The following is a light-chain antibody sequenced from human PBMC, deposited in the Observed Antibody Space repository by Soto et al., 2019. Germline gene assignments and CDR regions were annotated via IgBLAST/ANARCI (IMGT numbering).Light chain of an antibody. CDR2: GAS. J-gene: IGKJ2*01. CDR3: QLYGASPKYT. Sequence: EIVLTQSPGTLSLSPGQRATLSCRASQSVSSSSLAWYQQRPGQAPRLLIYGASRRATGIPDRFSGSGSGTDFTLTISRLEPEDFAVYYCQLYGASPKYTVGQGTKLEIK. V-gene: IGKV3-20*01. CDR1: QSVSSSS.